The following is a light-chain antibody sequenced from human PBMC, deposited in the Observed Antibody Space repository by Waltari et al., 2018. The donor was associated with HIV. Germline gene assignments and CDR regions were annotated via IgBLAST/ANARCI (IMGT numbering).Light chain of an antibody. V-gene: IGKV2-28*01. Sequence: GEPASISCRSSLSLLYSNGYNYLDWYMQKPGQSPQLLIYRGSYRASGVAARFVGAGSGTDFTLTISAVQAEDASTYFCQQYVQTPYLFGQGTRL. CDR3: QQYVQTPYL. CDR1: LSLLYSNGYNY. J-gene: IGKJ2*01. CDR2: RGS.